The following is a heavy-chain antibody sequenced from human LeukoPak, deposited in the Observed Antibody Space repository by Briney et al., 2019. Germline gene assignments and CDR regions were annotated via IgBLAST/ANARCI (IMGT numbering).Heavy chain of an antibody. Sequence: GGSLRLSCAASGFTFSSYWMHWVRQAPGKGLVWVSRINSDGSSTSYADSVKGRFTISRDNSKNTLYLQMNSLRAEDTAVYYCAKEITRPNRAVAGLNYWGQGTLVTVSS. CDR3: AKEITRPNRAVAGLNY. D-gene: IGHD6-19*01. CDR1: GFTFSSYW. CDR2: INSDGSST. V-gene: IGHV3-74*01. J-gene: IGHJ4*02.